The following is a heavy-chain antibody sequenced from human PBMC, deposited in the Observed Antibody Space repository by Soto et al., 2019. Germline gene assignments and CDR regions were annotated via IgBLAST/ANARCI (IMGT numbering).Heavy chain of an antibody. V-gene: IGHV3-66*01. D-gene: IGHD2-21*01. CDR1: GLTVSGND. CDR3: ARVVTCGGHCHIFDY. CDR2: IYSGSST. J-gene: IGHJ4*02. Sequence: EVQLMESGGGLVQPGGSLRLSCAASGLTVSGNDMTWVRQAPGRGLEWVSLIYSGSSTDYADSVKGRFTISRDNSKNTRYLQMDSLRDEDSAIYYCARVVTCGGHCHIFDYWGQGSLVTVSS.